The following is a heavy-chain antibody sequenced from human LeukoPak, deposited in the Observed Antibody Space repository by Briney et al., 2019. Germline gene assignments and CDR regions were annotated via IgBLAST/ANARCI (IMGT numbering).Heavy chain of an antibody. D-gene: IGHD3-9*01. V-gene: IGHV4-59*08. CDR2: IYYSGST. J-gene: IGHJ4*02. Sequence: SETLSLTCTVSGGSISSYYWSWIRQPPGKGLEWIGYIYYSGSTNYNPSLKSRVTISVDTSKNQFSLKLSSVTAADTAVYYCARHSDPYYDILTGYYSGLSVGDWGQGTLVTVSS. CDR3: ARHSDPYYDILTGYYSGLSVGD. CDR1: GGSISSYY.